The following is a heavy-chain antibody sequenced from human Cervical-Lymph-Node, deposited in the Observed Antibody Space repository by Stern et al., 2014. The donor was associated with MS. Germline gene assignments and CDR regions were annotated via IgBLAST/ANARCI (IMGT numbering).Heavy chain of an antibody. V-gene: IGHV1-3*01. CDR1: GYTFTSYA. CDR3: ARKLERRYYFDY. J-gene: IGHJ4*02. CDR2: INAGNGNT. Sequence: VQLVESGAEVKKPGASVKVSCKASGYTFTSYAMHWVRQAPGQRLEWMGWINAGNGNTKYSQKFQGRVTITRDTSASTAYMELSSLRSEDTAVYYCARKLERRYYFDYWGQGTLVTVSS. D-gene: IGHD1-1*01.